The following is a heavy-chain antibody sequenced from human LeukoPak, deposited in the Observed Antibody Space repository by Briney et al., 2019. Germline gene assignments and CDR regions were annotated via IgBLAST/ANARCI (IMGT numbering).Heavy chain of an antibody. CDR3: ARDSPYSSGWYGWFDP. Sequence: GGSLSLSCAASGFTFSSYEMNWVRQAPGKGLEWVSYISSSGSTIYYADSVKGRFTISRDNAKNSLYLQMNSLRAEDTAVYYCARDSPYSSGWYGWFDPWGQGTLVTVSS. D-gene: IGHD6-19*01. CDR1: GFTFSSYE. V-gene: IGHV3-48*03. J-gene: IGHJ5*02. CDR2: ISSSGSTI.